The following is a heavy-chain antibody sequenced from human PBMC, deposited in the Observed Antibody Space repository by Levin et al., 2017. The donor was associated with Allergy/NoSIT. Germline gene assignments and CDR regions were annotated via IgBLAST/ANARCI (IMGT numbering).Heavy chain of an antibody. V-gene: IGHV3-33*01. D-gene: IGHD4-17*01. J-gene: IGHJ4*02. CDR1: GFTFSSYG. Sequence: GESLKISCAASGFTFSSYGMHWVRQAPGKGLEWVAVIWYDGSNKYYADSVKGRFTISRDNSKNTLYLQMNSLRAEDTAVYYCARDVSTVTGGSHGWGLLDYWGQGTLVTVSS. CDR3: ARDVSTVTGGSHGWGLLDY. CDR2: IWYDGSNK.